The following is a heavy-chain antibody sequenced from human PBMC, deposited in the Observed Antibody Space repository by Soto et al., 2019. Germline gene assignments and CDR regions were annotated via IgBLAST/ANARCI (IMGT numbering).Heavy chain of an antibody. CDR1: GGSFSGYY. CDR2: INHSGST. V-gene: IGHV4-34*01. D-gene: IGHD2-8*02. J-gene: IGHJ4*02. CDR3: ARDKITGLFDY. Sequence: SETLSLTCTVYGGSFSGYYWTWIRQPPGTGLEWIGEINHSGSTNYNPSLKSRVTISVDTSKNQFSLKLTSVTAADTAVYYCARDKITGLFDYWGQGTLVNVSS.